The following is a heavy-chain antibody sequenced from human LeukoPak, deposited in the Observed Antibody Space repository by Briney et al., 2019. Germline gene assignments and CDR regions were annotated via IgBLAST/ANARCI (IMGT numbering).Heavy chain of an antibody. D-gene: IGHD3-16*02. CDR2: ISSSGSTI. Sequence: GGSLRLSCAASGYTFSSYEMNWVRQAPGKGLEWVSYISSSGSTIYYADSVKGRFTISRDNSKNTLYLQMNSLRAEDTAVYYCAKVGYDYVWGSYRYEGGFDYWGQGTLVTVSS. CDR3: AKVGYDYVWGSYRYEGGFDY. V-gene: IGHV3-48*03. J-gene: IGHJ4*02. CDR1: GYTFSSYE.